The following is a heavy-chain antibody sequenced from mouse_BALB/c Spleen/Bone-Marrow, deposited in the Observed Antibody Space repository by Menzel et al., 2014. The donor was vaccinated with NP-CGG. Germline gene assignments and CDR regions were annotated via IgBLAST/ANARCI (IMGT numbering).Heavy chain of an antibody. J-gene: IGHJ3*01. CDR1: GYTFTSNT. Sequence: VQLQQSGAELARPGASVKMSCKASGYTFTSNTMHWVKQRPGQGLEWIGYINPSSGYTNYNQKFKDKATLTADKSSSAYFLQRSSLTSEASAVYYCARWAHWDAFAYWGQGTLVTVSA. CDR2: INPSSGYT. V-gene: IGHV1-4*01. D-gene: IGHD4-1*01. CDR3: ARWAHWDAFAY.